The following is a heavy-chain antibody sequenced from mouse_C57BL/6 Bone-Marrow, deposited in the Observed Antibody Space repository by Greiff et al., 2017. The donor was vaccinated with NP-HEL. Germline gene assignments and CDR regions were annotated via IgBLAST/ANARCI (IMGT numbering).Heavy chain of an antibody. CDR2: IDPENGDT. V-gene: IGHV14-4*01. CDR3: TTSAYYSNYLDY. Sequence: VQLQQSGAELVRPGASVKLSCTASGFNIKDDYMHWVKQRPEQGLEWIGWIDPENGDTESASKFQGKATITADTSSNTAYLQLSSLTSEDTAVYYCTTSAYYSNYLDYWGQGTTLTVSS. CDR1: GFNIKDDY. D-gene: IGHD2-5*01. J-gene: IGHJ2*01.